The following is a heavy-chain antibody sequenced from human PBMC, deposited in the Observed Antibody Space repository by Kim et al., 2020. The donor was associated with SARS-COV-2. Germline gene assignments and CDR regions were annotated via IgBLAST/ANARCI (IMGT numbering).Heavy chain of an antibody. D-gene: IGHD3-10*01. J-gene: IGHJ4*02. V-gene: IGHV3-11*01. Sequence: RITISRDNAKNSLYLQMNSLRAEDTAVYYCARDLQGPYYYGSGRPGFFDYWGQGTLVTVSS. CDR3: ARDLQGPYYYGSGRPGFFDY.